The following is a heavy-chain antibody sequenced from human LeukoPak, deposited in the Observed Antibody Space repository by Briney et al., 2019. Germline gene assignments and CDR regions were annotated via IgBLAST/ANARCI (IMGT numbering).Heavy chain of an antibody. J-gene: IGHJ6*03. CDR2: IYYSGST. D-gene: IGHD1-26*01. CDR1: GGSISSSSYY. Sequence: PSETLSLTCTVSGGSISSSSYYWGWIRQPPGKGLEWIGSIYYSGSTYYSQSLKSRLTISVDTSKNQFSLKLSSVTAADTAVYYCARHKWEVRDYYYYYYMDVWGKGTTVTVSS. V-gene: IGHV4-39*01. CDR3: ARHKWEVRDYYYYYYMDV.